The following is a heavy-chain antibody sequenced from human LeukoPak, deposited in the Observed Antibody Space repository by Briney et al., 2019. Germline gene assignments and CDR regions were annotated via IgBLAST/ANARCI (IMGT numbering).Heavy chain of an antibody. CDR3: ARRDTSGYFSDY. D-gene: IGHD6-19*01. J-gene: IGHJ4*02. CDR1: GFSFSTYA. V-gene: IGHV3-64*01. Sequence: QSGRSLRLSCAASGFSFSTYAMSWVRQAPGKGLEYVAAISSNGGNTYYPNSMKGRFTISRDNSNNTLYLQMGGLRVEDMAVYYCARRDTSGYFSDYWGQGTLVTVSS. CDR2: ISSNGGNT.